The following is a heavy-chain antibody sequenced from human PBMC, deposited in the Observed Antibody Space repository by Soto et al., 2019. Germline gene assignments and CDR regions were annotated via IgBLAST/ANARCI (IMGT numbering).Heavy chain of an antibody. V-gene: IGHV1-3*01. CDR1: GYTFTSYA. D-gene: IGHD3-3*01. Sequence: ASVKVSCKASGYTFTSYAMHWVRQAPGQRLEWMGWINAGNGNTKYSQKFQGRVTITRDTSASTAYMELSSLRSEDTAVYYCARDRYYDFWRGYMDVWGKGTTVTVSS. CDR2: INAGNGNT. CDR3: ARDRYYDFWRGYMDV. J-gene: IGHJ6*03.